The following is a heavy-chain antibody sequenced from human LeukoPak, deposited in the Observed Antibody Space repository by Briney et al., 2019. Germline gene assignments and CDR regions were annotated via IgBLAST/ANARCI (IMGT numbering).Heavy chain of an antibody. J-gene: IGHJ4*02. D-gene: IGHD3-22*01. CDR2: ISYDGSNK. CDR3: AKLLYYYDSSQPY. CDR1: GFTFSNYA. Sequence: PGGSLRLSCAASGFTFSNYAMSWVRQTPGKGLEWVAVISYDGSNKYYADSVKGRFTISRDNSKNTLYLQMNSLRAEDTAVYYCAKLLYYYDSSQPYWGQGTLVTVSS. V-gene: IGHV3-30*18.